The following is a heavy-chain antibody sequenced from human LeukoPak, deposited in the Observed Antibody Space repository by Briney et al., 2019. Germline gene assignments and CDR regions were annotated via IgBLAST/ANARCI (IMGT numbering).Heavy chain of an antibody. V-gene: IGHV3-23*01. J-gene: IGHJ4*02. CDR2: ISGSGTST. D-gene: IGHD3-22*01. CDR1: GFTFRSYA. Sequence: GGSLRLCCAASGFTFRSYAMSWVRQAPGKGLGLVLAISGSGTSTYYADSVKGRFTISRDNSKNTLYLQMNSLRAEDTAVYYCEGTYYYDSSDDYWGQGTLVTVSS. CDR3: EGTYYYDSSDDY.